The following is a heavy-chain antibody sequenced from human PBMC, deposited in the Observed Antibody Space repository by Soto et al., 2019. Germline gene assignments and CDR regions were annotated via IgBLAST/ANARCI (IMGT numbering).Heavy chain of an antibody. CDR2: ISYDGSNK. J-gene: IGHJ2*01. D-gene: IGHD5-18*01. V-gene: IGHV3-30-3*01. CDR1: GFTFSSYA. CDR3: ARDPLWGTAMVLWYFDL. Sequence: GGSLRLSCGASGFTFSSYARHWVRQAPGKGLEWVTVISYDGSNKYYADSVKGRFTISRDNSKNTLYLQMNSLRAEDTAVYYCARDPLWGTAMVLWYFDLWGRGTLVTVSS.